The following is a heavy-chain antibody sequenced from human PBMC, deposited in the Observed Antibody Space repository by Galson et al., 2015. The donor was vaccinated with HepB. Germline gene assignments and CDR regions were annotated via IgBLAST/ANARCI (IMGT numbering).Heavy chain of an antibody. V-gene: IGHV3-30-3*01. CDR2: ISYDGSNK. D-gene: IGHD5-18*01. CDR1: GFTFSSYA. CDR3: ARDSTGYSYGSFDY. J-gene: IGHJ4*02. Sequence: SLRLSCAASGFTFSSYAMHWVRQAPGKGLEWVAVISYDGSNKYYADSVKGRFTISRDNSKNTLYLQMNSLRAEDTAVYYCARDSTGYSYGSFDYWGQGTLVTVSS.